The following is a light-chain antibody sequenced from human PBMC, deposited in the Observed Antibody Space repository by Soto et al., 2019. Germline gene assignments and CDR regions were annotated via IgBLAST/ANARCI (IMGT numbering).Light chain of an antibody. CDR3: QQSYTTPQT. CDR1: QSIGSF. V-gene: IGKV1-39*01. CDR2: VAS. J-gene: IGKJ1*01. Sequence: DIQMTQSPSSLSASVGDRVTITCRASQSIGSFLNWYQHKPGKAPNLLIYVASSLQGGVPSRFSGSGSGTDFTLTISSLHPEDFATYYCQQSYTTPQTVGQGTKVEIK.